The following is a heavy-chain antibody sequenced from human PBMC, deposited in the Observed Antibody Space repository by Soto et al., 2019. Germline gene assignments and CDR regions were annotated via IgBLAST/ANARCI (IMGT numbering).Heavy chain of an antibody. V-gene: IGHV3-48*02. CDR1: GFSFSTST. CDR2: ISSGSTTI. J-gene: IGHJ6*02. D-gene: IGHD1-1*01. Sequence: GGSLRLSCAASGFSFSTSTMNWVRQAPGKGLEWVSYISSGSTTIYYADSVKGRFTISRDNGKNSLYLQMNSLRDEDTAVYYCARVRRNDASDYYGMGVWGQGTTVTVSS. CDR3: ARVRRNDASDYYGMGV.